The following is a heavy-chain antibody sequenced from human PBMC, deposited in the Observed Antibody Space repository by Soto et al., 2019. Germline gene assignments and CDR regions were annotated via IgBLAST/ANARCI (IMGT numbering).Heavy chain of an antibody. CDR3: ARELAAAGNTDDYYYYYGMDV. V-gene: IGHV4-61*08. CDR2: IYYSGST. J-gene: IGHJ6*02. CDR1: GGSISSGGYY. D-gene: IGHD6-13*01. Sequence: PSETLSLTCTVSGGSISSGGYYWSWIRQHPGKGLEWIGYIYYSGSTNYNPSLKSRVTISVDTSKNQFSPKLSSVTAADTAVYYCARELAAAGNTDDYYYYYGMDVWGQGTTVTVSS.